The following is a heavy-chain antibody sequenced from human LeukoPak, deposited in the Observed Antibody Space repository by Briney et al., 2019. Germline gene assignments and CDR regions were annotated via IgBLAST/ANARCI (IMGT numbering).Heavy chain of an antibody. V-gene: IGHV3-21*01. CDR2: ISSSSSYI. CDR1: GFTFNTYS. J-gene: IGHJ4*02. CDR3: ARWRWQQSEFDH. D-gene: IGHD5-24*01. Sequence: GGSLRLSCVASGFTFNTYSMNWVRQAPGKGLEWVSSISSSSSYIFYADSVKGRFTISRDNAKNSLYLQMNSLRAEDTAVYYCARWRWQQSEFDHWGQGTLVTVSS.